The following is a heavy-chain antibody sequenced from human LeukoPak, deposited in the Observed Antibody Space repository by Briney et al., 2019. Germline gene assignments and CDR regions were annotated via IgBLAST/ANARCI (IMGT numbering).Heavy chain of an antibody. CDR3: ARDGYYYDSSGSGA. CDR1: GFTFSSYS. D-gene: IGHD3-22*01. V-gene: IGHV3-21*01. J-gene: IGHJ5*02. Sequence: GGSLRLSCAASGFTFSSYSMNWVRQAPGKGLEWVSSISSSSSYIYYAASVKGRFTISRDNAKNSLDLQMNSLRAEDTAVYYCARDGYYYDSSGSGALGQGTLVTVSS. CDR2: ISSSSSYI.